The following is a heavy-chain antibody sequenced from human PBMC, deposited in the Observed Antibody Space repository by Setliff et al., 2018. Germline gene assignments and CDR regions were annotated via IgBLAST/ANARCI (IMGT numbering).Heavy chain of an antibody. D-gene: IGHD3-3*01. V-gene: IGHV4-59*08. CDR1: GGSISSYY. CDR2: IYYTGNT. CDR3: ARMSGFLYMDV. Sequence: SETLSLTCTVSGGSISSYYWSWIRQPPGKGLEWIGYIYYTGNTDYNPSLKGRATLSIDASKKQFSLKLTSVTAADTAVYYCARMSGFLYMDVWGKGTSVTVSS. J-gene: IGHJ6*03.